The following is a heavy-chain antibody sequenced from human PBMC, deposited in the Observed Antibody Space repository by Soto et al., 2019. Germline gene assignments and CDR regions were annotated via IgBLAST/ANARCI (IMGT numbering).Heavy chain of an antibody. V-gene: IGHV3-15*01. CDR1: GFTFSNAW. D-gene: IGHD3-10*01. CDR3: TTARGMVRGVNIYYYGMDV. CDR2: IKSKTDGGTT. Sequence: GGSLRLSCAASGFTFSNAWMSWVRQAPGKGLEWVGRIKSKTDGGTTDYAAPVKGRFTISRDDSKNTLYLQMNSLKTEDTAVYYCTTARGMVRGVNIYYYGMDVWGQGTTVTVSS. J-gene: IGHJ6*02.